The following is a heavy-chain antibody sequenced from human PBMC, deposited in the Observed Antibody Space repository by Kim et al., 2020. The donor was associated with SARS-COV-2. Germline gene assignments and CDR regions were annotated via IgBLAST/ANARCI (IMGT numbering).Heavy chain of an antibody. CDR1: GYTFTSYG. CDR2: ISANNGNT. Sequence: ASVKVSCKASGYTFTSYGISWVRQAPGQGLEWMGWISANNGNTNYAQKLQGRVTMTTDTSTSTAYMELRSLRSDDTAVYYCARDLGGPRHDYGDFDYWGRGTLVTVSS. V-gene: IGHV1-18*01. D-gene: IGHD4-17*01. CDR3: ARDLGGPRHDYGDFDY. J-gene: IGHJ4*02.